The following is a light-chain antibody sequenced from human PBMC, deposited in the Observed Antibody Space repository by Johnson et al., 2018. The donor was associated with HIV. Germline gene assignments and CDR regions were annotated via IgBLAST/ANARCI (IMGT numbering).Light chain of an antibody. CDR1: SSNIESDY. CDR3: GTWDSSLNAYV. J-gene: IGLJ1*01. V-gene: IGLV1-51*01. CDR2: DNN. Sequence: QSVLTQPPSVSAAPGQKVDISCSGSSSNIESDYVSWYQQLPGTAPKLLIYDNNKRPSGIPDRFFGSKSGTSATLDITGLQTGDEGDYYCGTWDSSLNAYVFGTGTKVTVL.